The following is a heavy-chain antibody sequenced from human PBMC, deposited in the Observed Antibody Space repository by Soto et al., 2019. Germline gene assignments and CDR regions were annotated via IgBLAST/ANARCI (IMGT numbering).Heavy chain of an antibody. CDR1: GFTFSNSA. CDR3: AKVDAYSYRTDH. V-gene: IGHV3-23*01. D-gene: IGHD3-16*02. J-gene: IGHJ4*02. Sequence: EVHLLESGGGLVQPGGSLRLSCAASGFTFSNSAMTWVRQALGKGPEWVPSIGRTKNTHYADSVKGRFAISRDNSQNTLYLQMNSLTAEDTAVYFCAKVDAYSYRTDHWGQGTLVTVSS. CDR2: SIGRTKNT.